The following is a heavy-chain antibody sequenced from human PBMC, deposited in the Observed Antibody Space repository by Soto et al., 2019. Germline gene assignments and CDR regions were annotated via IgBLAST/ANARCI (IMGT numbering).Heavy chain of an antibody. J-gene: IGHJ6*02. V-gene: IGHV1-3*01. D-gene: IGHD3-10*01. Sequence: ASVKVSCKASGYTFTSYAMHWVRQAPGQRLEWMGWINAGNGNTKYSQKFQGRVTITRDTSASTAYMELSSLRSEDTAVYYCARYRNYYGSGSYDYYYYYGMDVWGQGTTVTVSS. CDR2: INAGNGNT. CDR3: ARYRNYYGSGSYDYYYYYGMDV. CDR1: GYTFTSYA.